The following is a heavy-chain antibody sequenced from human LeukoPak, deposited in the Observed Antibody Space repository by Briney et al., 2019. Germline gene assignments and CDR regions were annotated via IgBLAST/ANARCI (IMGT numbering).Heavy chain of an antibody. CDR1: GGSISSYH. D-gene: IGHD3-10*01. V-gene: IGHV4-59*01. Sequence: SETLSLTCTVSGGSISSYHWSWSRQPPGKGLEWIGYIYYSGSTNHNPSLKSRVTISVDTFKNQFSLKLSSVTAADTAVYYCARAYYYGSGSYAFDIWGQGTMGTVSS. CDR3: ARAYYYGSGSYAFDI. CDR2: IYYSGST. J-gene: IGHJ3*02.